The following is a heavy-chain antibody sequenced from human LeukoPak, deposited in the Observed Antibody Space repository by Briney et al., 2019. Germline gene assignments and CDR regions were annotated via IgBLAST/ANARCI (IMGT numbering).Heavy chain of an antibody. D-gene: IGHD5-24*01. Sequence: SETLSLTCTVSGGSISNYYWSWIRQPAGKGLEYIGRLYTSGSTNYNPSLKSRVTISLDTSKNQFSLKLSSVTAADTAVFYCARDGDAYNFEYWGQGTLVTVSS. CDR1: GGSISNYY. V-gene: IGHV4-4*07. CDR3: ARDGDAYNFEY. J-gene: IGHJ4*02. CDR2: LYTSGST.